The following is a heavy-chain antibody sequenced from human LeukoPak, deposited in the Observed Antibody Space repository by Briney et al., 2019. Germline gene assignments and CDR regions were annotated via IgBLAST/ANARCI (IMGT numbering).Heavy chain of an antibody. CDR1: GGSFSGYY. CDR3: ARHYGP. D-gene: IGHD3-16*01. CDR2: INHSGST. J-gene: IGHJ5*02. V-gene: IGHV4-34*01. Sequence: PSETLSLTCAVYGGSFSGYYWSWIRQPPGKGLEWIGEINHSGSTNYNPSLKSRGTISVDTSKNQFPRKLSSVTAADTAVYYCARHYGPWGQGTLVTVSS.